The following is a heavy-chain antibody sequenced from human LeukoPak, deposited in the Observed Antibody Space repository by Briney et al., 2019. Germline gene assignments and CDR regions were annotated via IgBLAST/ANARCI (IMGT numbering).Heavy chain of an antibody. CDR2: ISSSSSYI. Sequence: PGGSLRLSCAASGFTFSSYSMNWVRQAPGKGLEWVSSISSSSSYIYYADSVKGRFTISRDNAKNSLYLQMNSLRAEDTAVYYCARGKYYYDSSGYYLFDYWGQGTLVTVSS. V-gene: IGHV3-21*01. J-gene: IGHJ4*02. D-gene: IGHD3-22*01. CDR1: GFTFSSYS. CDR3: ARGKYYYDSSGYYLFDY.